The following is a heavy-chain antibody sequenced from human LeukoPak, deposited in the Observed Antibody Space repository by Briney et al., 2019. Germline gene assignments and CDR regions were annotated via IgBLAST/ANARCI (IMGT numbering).Heavy chain of an antibody. CDR3: VRSCKGDDAFDI. CDR1: GFTFSSYA. V-gene: IGHV3-64D*06. D-gene: IGHD2/OR15-2a*01. CDR2: ISSNGGST. J-gene: IGHJ3*02. Sequence: PGGSLRLSCSASGFTFSSYAMHWVRQAPGKGLEYVSAISSNGGSTYYADSVKGRFTISRDNSKNTLYLQMSSLRAEDAAVYYCVRSCKGDDAFDIWGQGTMVTVSS.